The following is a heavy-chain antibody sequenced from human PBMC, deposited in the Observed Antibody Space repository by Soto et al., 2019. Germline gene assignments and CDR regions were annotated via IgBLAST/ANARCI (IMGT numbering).Heavy chain of an antibody. J-gene: IGHJ4*02. CDR2: INHSGST. CDR1: GGSFSGYY. Sequence: SETLSLTCAVYGGSFSGYYWSWIRQPPGKGLEWIGEINHSGSTNYNPSLKSRVTISVDTSKNQFSLKLSSVTAADTAVYYCARGSSSGWYGSYLDYWGQGTLVTVSS. CDR3: ARGSSSGWYGSYLDY. V-gene: IGHV4-34*01. D-gene: IGHD6-19*01.